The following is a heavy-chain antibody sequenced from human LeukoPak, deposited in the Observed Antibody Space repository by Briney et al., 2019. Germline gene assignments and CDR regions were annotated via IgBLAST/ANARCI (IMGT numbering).Heavy chain of an antibody. CDR3: AKSRVGASGLAEYFEH. CDR1: GFIVSSTY. V-gene: IGHV3-53*01. D-gene: IGHD1-26*01. CDR2: IYSGDST. Sequence: PGGSLRLSCAASGFIVSSTYMSWVRQAPGKGLEWVSIIYSGDSTYYADSVKGRFTISRDNSRNTVYLQMNSLRAEDTAVYYCAKSRVGASGLAEYFEHWGQGTLVAVSS. J-gene: IGHJ1*01.